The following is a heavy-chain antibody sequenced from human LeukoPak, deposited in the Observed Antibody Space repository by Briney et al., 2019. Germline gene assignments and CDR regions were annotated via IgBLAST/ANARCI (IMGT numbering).Heavy chain of an antibody. D-gene: IGHD3-22*01. CDR2: IYYSGST. J-gene: IGHJ3*01. CDR3: ARELRYDNSDSGAF. Sequence: SETLSLTCTVSGGSISSSSSYWGWIRQPPGKGLEWIGNIYYSGSTYYSPSLTSRVTISVDSSKNQFSLILSSVTAADTAVYYCARELRYDNSDSGAFWGQGTVVTVSS. V-gene: IGHV4-39*07. CDR1: GGSISSSSSY.